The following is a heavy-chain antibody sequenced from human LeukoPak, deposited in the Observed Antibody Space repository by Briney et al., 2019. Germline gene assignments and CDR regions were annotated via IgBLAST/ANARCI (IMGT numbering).Heavy chain of an antibody. Sequence: PGGSLRLSCAASGFTFSSYSMNWVRQAPGKGLEWVSSISSSSYIYYADSVKGRFTISRDNAKNSLYLQMNSLRAEDTAVYYCAKVLMVYAVFDYWGQGTLVTVSS. CDR3: AKVLMVYAVFDY. D-gene: IGHD2-8*01. J-gene: IGHJ4*02. V-gene: IGHV3-21*04. CDR2: ISSSSYI. CDR1: GFTFSSYS.